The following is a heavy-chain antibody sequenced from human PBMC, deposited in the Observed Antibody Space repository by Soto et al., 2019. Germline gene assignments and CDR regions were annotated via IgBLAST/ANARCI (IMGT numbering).Heavy chain of an antibody. Sequence: GPSVKVSCKASGGTFSSYAISWVRQAPGQGLEWMGGIIPIFGTANYAQKFQGRVTITADKSTSTAYMELSSLRSEDTAVYYCARGTWLRNWFDPWGQGTLVTVSS. J-gene: IGHJ5*02. CDR3: ARGTWLRNWFDP. D-gene: IGHD5-12*01. V-gene: IGHV1-69*06. CDR2: IIPIFGTA. CDR1: GGTFSSYA.